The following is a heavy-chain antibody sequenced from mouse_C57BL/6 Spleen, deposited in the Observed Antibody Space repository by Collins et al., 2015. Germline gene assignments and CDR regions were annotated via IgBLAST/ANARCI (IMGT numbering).Heavy chain of an antibody. J-gene: IGHJ3*01. Sequence: QVQLQQSGAELVKPGASVKISCKASGYAFSSYWMNWVKQRPGKGLEWIGQIYPGDGDTNYNGKFKGKATLTADKSSSTAYMQLSGLTSEDSAVYFCARSRYDYPFAYWGQGTLVTVSA. CDR2: IYPGDGDT. D-gene: IGHD2-4*01. V-gene: IGHV1-80*01. CDR1: GYAFSSYW. CDR3: ARSRYDYPFAY.